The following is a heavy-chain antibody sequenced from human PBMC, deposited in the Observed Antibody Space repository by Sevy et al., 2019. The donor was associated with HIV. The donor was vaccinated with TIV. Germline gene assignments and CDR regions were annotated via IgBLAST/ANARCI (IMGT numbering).Heavy chain of an antibody. CDR1: GFTVSSNY. V-gene: IGHV3-66*02. D-gene: IGHD2-15*01. CDR3: ATGGHPEYFQY. CDR2: IYSGGTT. J-gene: IGHJ1*01. Sequence: GGSLRLSCAASGFTVSSNYMTWVRQAPGKGLEWVSIIYSGGTTYYADSVKGRFTISRDNSKNTLYLQMNRLRAEDTAVYYCATGGHPEYFQYRGQGTLVTVSS.